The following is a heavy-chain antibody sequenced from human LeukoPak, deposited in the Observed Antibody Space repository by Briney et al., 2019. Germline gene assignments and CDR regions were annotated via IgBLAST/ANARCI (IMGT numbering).Heavy chain of an antibody. J-gene: IGHJ4*02. CDR1: GFTFSSYA. CDR2: ISGSGGST. V-gene: IGHV3-23*01. D-gene: IGHD4-17*01. Sequence: GGSLRLSCAASGFTFSSYAMSWVRQAPGKGLEWVSAISGSGGSTYYADSVKGRFTISRDNSKNTLYLQMNSLRAEDTAVCYCAKQPRVGYGDYVFDYWGQGTLVTVSS. CDR3: AKQPRVGYGDYVFDY.